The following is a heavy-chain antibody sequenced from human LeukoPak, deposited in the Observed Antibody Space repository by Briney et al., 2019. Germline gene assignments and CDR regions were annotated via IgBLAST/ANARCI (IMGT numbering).Heavy chain of an antibody. V-gene: IGHV4-61*01. CDR1: GVSFSSCTYY. J-gene: IGHJ4*02. Sequence: SETLSLTCTVSGVSFSSCTYYWSWIRQPPGKGLEWIGYIYYSGSTNYNPSLKSRVTISADTSKNQFSLKLSSVTAADTAGYYCAIDRCYWGQGTLVTVSS. CDR2: IYYSGST. CDR3: AIDRCY.